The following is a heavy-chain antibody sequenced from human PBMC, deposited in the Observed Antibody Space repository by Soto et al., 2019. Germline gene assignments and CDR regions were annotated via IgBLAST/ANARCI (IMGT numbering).Heavy chain of an antibody. CDR3: AKHSSGWSFEC. J-gene: IGHJ4*02. CDR1: GFTFSTYA. CDR2: ITSGGNT. Sequence: EVQLLESGGGLVQPGGSLRLSCAASGFTFSTYAMAWVRQAPGKGLEWVSAITSGGNTYYAASVKGRFTISRDDSKSTLLLHMTSLRAADTALYYCAKHSSGWSFECWGQGTLVSVSS. D-gene: IGHD6-19*01. V-gene: IGHV3-23*01.